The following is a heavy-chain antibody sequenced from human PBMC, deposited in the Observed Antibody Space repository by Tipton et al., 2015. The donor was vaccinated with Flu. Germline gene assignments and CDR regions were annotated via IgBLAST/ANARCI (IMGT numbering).Heavy chain of an antibody. CDR3: YSIVVRGVNQSDY. CDR1: GFTFDGYA. J-gene: IGHJ4*02. D-gene: IGHD3-10*01. CDR2: ISGDGGST. Sequence: SLRLSCAASGFTFDGYAMHWVRQAPGKGLEWVSLISGDGGSTYYADSVKGRFTISRDNSKNSLYLQMNSLRTEDTALYYCYSIVVRGVNQSDYWGQGTLVTVSS. V-gene: IGHV3-43*02.